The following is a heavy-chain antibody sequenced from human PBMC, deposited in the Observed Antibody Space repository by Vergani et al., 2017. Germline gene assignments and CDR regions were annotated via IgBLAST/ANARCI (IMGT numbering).Heavy chain of an antibody. D-gene: IGHD3-10*01. CDR1: GFTFSSYG. Sequence: QVQLVESGGGVVQPGRSLRLSCAASGFTFSSYGMHWVRQAPGKGLEWVAVISYDGSNKYYADSVKGRFTISRDNSKNTLYLQMNSLRAEDTAVYYCAKSPRSSPGYYYYYMDVWGKWTTVTVSS. J-gene: IGHJ6*03. CDR2: ISYDGSNK. CDR3: AKSPRSSPGYYYYYMDV. V-gene: IGHV3-30*18.